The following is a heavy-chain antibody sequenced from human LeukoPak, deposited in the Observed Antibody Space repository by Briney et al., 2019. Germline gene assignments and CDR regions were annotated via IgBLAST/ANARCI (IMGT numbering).Heavy chain of an antibody. CDR3: ASRPASETYFAVFDY. J-gene: IGHJ4*02. CDR2: ISSSNSYI. CDR1: GFTFSSYS. Sequence: PGGSLRLSCAASGFTFSSYSMNWVRQAPGKGLEWVSSISSSNSYIYYADSVKGRFTISRDNAKNSLYLQMNNLRAEDTAVYYCASRPASETYFAVFDYWGQGTLVTVSS. D-gene: IGHD1-26*01. V-gene: IGHV3-21*04.